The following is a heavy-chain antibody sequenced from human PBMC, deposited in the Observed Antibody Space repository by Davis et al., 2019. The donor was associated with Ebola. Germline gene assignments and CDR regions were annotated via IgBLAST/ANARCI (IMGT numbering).Heavy chain of an antibody. CDR1: GGSISSSNW. Sequence: MPSETLSLTCAVSGGSISSSNWWSWVRQPPGKGLEWIGEIYHSGSTNYNPSLKSRVTISVDKSKNQFSLKLSSVTAADTAVYYCARERQQWLVRRAYGMDVWGQGTTVTVSS. CDR2: IYHSGST. V-gene: IGHV4-4*02. CDR3: ARERQQWLVRRAYGMDV. D-gene: IGHD6-19*01. J-gene: IGHJ6*02.